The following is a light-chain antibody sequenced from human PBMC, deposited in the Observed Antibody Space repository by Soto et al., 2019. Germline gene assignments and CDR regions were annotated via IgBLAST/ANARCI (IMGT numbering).Light chain of an antibody. CDR3: QQYGGSPVT. V-gene: IGKV3-20*01. CDR1: QSVSSSY. Sequence: ETVLTQSPVTLSLSPGERATLSCRASQSVSSSYLAWYQQKPGQAPRLLIYGASSRATGISDRFSGSGSGTDFTLTITRLEPEDFAVYYCQQYGGSPVTFGQGTKVDIK. CDR2: GAS. J-gene: IGKJ1*01.